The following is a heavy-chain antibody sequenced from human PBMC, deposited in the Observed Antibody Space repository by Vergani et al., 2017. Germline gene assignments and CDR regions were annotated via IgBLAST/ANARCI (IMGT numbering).Heavy chain of an antibody. D-gene: IGHD2-2*01. J-gene: IGHJ4*02. V-gene: IGHV7-4-1*02. Sequence: QVQLAQSGSELEKPGASVKVSCKTPGYTFTDYSMNWVRQAPGQGLEWMGWINTNTGNPTLAQGFTGRFVLSSDASVTTAYLQINSLKAEDTAVYYCARGEDCSTTRCYGPEVLGDWGQGTLVTVSS. CDR3: ARGEDCSTTRCYGPEVLGD. CDR2: INTNTGNP. CDR1: GYTFTDYS.